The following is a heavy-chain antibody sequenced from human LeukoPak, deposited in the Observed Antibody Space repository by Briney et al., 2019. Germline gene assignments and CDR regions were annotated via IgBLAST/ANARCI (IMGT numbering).Heavy chain of an antibody. CDR3: ARARRYCSGGSCYSGGTVY. CDR1: GFTFSSYA. CDR2: IAYDGSNK. D-gene: IGHD2-15*01. V-gene: IGHV3-30*04. J-gene: IGHJ4*02. Sequence: GGSLRLSCAASGFTFSSYAMHWVRQAPGKGLEWVAVIAYDGSNKYYADSVKGRFTISRDNSKNTLYLQMNSLRAEDTAMYYCARARRYCSGGSCYSGGTVYWGQGTLVTVSS.